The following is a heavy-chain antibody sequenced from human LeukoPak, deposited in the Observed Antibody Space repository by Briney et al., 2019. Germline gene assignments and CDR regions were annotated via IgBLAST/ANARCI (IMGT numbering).Heavy chain of an antibody. J-gene: IGHJ5*02. V-gene: IGHV1-69*05. CDR2: IIPIFGTA. CDR3: TIGKLASRRGSWFDP. Sequence: ASVKVSCKASGGTFSSYAISWVRQAPGQGLEWMGGIIPIFGTANYAQKFQGRVTITTDESTSTAYMELSSLRSEDTAVYYCTIGKLASRRGSWFDPRGQGTLVTVSS. D-gene: IGHD6-6*01. CDR1: GGTFSSYA.